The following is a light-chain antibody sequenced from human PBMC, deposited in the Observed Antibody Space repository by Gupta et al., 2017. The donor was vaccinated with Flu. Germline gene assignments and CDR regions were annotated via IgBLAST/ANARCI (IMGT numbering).Light chain of an antibody. V-gene: IGLV2-14*01. CDR3: SSHASSDNHFI. Sequence: QSALTQPASVSGSPGPSITISFTGTSSDVGGYNYVSWYPQHPDRAPRLMIYEVSNRPSGVAHRFSGSKSGNTAALTIAGLQAEEEADYYCSSHASSDNHFIFGPGTKVTVL. CDR1: SSDVGGYNY. CDR2: EVS. J-gene: IGLJ1*01.